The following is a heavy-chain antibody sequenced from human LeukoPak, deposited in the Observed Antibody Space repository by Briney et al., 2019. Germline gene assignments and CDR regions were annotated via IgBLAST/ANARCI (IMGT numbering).Heavy chain of an antibody. CDR2: INHSGST. Sequence: XSXXXXXPGXGLEGIGEINHSGSTNDNPSLKSRVTISVDTSKNQFSLKLSSVTAADTAVYYCARSSSSWYFFDYWGQGTLVTVSS. CDR3: ARSSSSWYFFDY. J-gene: IGHJ4*02. D-gene: IGHD6-13*01. V-gene: IGHV4-34*01.